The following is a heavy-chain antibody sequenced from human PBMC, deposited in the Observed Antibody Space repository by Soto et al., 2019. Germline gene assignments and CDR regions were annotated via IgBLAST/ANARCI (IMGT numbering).Heavy chain of an antibody. J-gene: IGHJ4*02. CDR3: ARATLRGYSYGY. V-gene: IGHV1-69*13. D-gene: IGHD5-18*01. Sequence: SVKVSCKASGVTFSSYAISWVRQAPGQGLEWMGGIIPIFGTANYAQKFQGRVTITADESTSTAYMELSSLRSEDTAVYYCARATLRGYSYGYWGQGTLVTVSS. CDR1: GVTFSSYA. CDR2: IIPIFGTA.